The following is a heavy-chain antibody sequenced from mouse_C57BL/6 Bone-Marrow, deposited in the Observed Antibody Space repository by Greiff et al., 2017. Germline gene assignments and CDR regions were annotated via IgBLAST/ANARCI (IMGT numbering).Heavy chain of an antibody. CDR1: GYTFTGYW. CDR2: ILPGSGST. D-gene: IGHD2-5*01. V-gene: IGHV1-9*01. J-gene: IGHJ1*03. CDR3: ARLYYSNYGRPYWYFDV. Sequence: VQLQQSGAELMKPGASVKLSCKATGYTFTGYWIEWVKQRPGHGLEWIGEILPGSGSTNYNEKFKGKATFTADTSSNTAYMQLSSLTTEDSAIYYWARLYYSNYGRPYWYFDVWGTGTTVTVSS.